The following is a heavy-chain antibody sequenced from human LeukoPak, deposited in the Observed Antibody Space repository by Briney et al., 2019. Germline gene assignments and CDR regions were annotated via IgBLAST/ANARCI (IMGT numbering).Heavy chain of an antibody. J-gene: IGHJ4*02. CDR1: GGSNSSDY. CDR2: IYYSGST. D-gene: IGHD4-17*01. V-gene: IGHV4-59*01. CDR3: ARDDYGGRFDY. Sequence: PSETLSLTCNVSGGSNSSDYWSWIRQPPGKGLEWIGYIYYSGSTNYNPSLKSRVTISVDTSKNQFSLNLSSVTAADTAVYYCARDDYGGRFDYWGQGTLVTVSS.